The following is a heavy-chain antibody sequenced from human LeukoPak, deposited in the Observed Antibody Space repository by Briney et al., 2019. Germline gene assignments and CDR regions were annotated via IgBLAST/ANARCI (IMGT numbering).Heavy chain of an antibody. J-gene: IGHJ4*02. V-gene: IGHV1-69*04. Sequence: SVKVSCKASGGAFSSYAISWVRQAPGQGLEWMGRIIPILGIANYAQKFQGRVTITADKSTSTAYMELSSLRSEDTAVYYCARGSGSYYYPFDYWGQGTLVAVSS. CDR2: IIPILGIA. D-gene: IGHD1-26*01. CDR3: ARGSGSYYYPFDY. CDR1: GGAFSSYA.